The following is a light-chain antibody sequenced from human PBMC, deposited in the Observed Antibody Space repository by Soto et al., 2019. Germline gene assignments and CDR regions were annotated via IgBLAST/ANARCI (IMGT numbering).Light chain of an antibody. CDR3: QQYNDYPWT. Sequence: DIQMTQSPSTLSASVGDRVTITCRASESIRSWLAWYQQKPGKAPNLLIYKASSLESGVPSRFSGSESGTEFTLTISSLQPDDFATYYCQQYNDYPWTFGQGTKVEIK. J-gene: IGKJ1*01. CDR1: ESIRSW. V-gene: IGKV1-5*03. CDR2: KAS.